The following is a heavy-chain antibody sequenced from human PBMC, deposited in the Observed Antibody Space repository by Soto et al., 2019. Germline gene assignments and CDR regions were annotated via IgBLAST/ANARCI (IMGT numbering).Heavy chain of an antibody. CDR2: IYFSGDT. CDR1: DGSISSGAYY. J-gene: IGHJ5*02. V-gene: IGHV4-30-4*01. CDR3: ARRFVGGTYPNGFDP. D-gene: IGHD6-19*01. Sequence: QVQLRESGPGLVKPSQTLSLTCTVSDGSISSGAYYWSWIRQPPGKGLEWIGYIYFSGDTYYNPSLKGRLSISRDTSKNPFFLRLSSVTAADTAVYYCARRFVGGTYPNGFDPWGQGTLVTVSS.